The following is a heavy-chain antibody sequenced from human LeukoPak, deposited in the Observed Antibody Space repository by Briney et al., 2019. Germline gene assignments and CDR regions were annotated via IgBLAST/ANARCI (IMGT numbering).Heavy chain of an antibody. CDR3: VRRYRATSAEDFDY. CDR2: MNQRGSEI. J-gene: IGHJ4*02. CDR1: GFTFSNHW. D-gene: IGHD3-16*02. Sequence: PGGSLRLSCAASGFTFSNHWMTWVRQAPGKGLEWVANMNQRGSEIYYVDSVRGRFTISRDNAKNLLFLQMNTLRAEDTAVYYCVRRYRATSAEDFDYWGQGTLVTVFS. V-gene: IGHV3-7*01.